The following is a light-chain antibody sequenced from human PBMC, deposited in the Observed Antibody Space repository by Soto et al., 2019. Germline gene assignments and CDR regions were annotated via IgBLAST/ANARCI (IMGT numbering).Light chain of an antibody. Sequence: DIQMPQSPSTLSASVGDRVTITCRASQSITIWLAWYQQKPGKAPKLLIFDASSLESGVPSRFSGSGSGTEFTLTISSLQPDDFATYYCQHYNSYSWTFGQGTKVEIK. CDR1: QSITIW. V-gene: IGKV1-5*01. J-gene: IGKJ1*01. CDR2: DAS. CDR3: QHYNSYSWT.